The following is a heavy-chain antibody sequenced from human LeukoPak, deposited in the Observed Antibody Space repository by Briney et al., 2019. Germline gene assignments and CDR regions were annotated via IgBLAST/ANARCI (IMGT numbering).Heavy chain of an antibody. Sequence: PGGSLRLSCAASGFIFANAWMSWVRQAPGKGLEWVGRIISKANGGATQYAAPVKGRFTISRDDSKRTLYLQMNSLKTEDTAVYYCTTELYGGSNNWGQGTLVTVSS. D-gene: IGHD2/OR15-2a*01. V-gene: IGHV3-15*01. CDR3: TTELYGGSNN. CDR1: GFIFANAW. J-gene: IGHJ4*02. CDR2: IISKANGGAT.